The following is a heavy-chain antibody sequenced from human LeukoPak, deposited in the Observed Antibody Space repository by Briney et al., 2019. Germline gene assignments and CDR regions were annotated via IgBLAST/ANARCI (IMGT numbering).Heavy chain of an antibody. V-gene: IGHV1-2*02. CDR1: GYTFTGYY. J-gene: IGHJ4*02. Sequence: ASVKVSCKASGYTFTGYYMHWVRQAPGQGLEWVGWINPNSGGTNYAQKFQGRVTMTRDTSISTAYMELSRLRSDDTAVYYCARVKVGGTYFDYWGQGTLVTVSS. CDR2: INPNSGGT. CDR3: ARVKVGGTYFDY. D-gene: IGHD1-26*01.